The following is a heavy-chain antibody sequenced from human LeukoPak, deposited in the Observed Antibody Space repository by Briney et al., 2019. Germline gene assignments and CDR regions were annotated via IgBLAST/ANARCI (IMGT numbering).Heavy chain of an antibody. J-gene: IGHJ4*02. D-gene: IGHD3-3*01. CDR2: IIPIVDTA. CDR3: ARGDYDFWSAYPY. Sequence: ASVKVSCKASGGALNNSAISWMRQAPGQGLEWMGGIIPIVDTAIYAQQFQGRITFITDGSTNTAYMELNSLRSDDTAVYYCARGDYDFWSAYPYWGQGTLVTVSS. V-gene: IGHV1-69*05. CDR1: GGALNNSA.